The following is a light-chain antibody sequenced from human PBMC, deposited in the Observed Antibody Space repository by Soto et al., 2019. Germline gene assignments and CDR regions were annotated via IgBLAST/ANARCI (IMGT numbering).Light chain of an antibody. J-gene: IGKJ1*01. V-gene: IGKV1-5*03. Sequence: DIQMTQSPSTLSASVGDRVTITCRASQSLNNWLAWYQQKPGKAPKLLIYKASSLESGVPSRYSGSGSGTEFTLTISSLQPDDFATYYCQQFNSYVWTFGQGTKVEIK. CDR1: QSLNNW. CDR2: KAS. CDR3: QQFNSYVWT.